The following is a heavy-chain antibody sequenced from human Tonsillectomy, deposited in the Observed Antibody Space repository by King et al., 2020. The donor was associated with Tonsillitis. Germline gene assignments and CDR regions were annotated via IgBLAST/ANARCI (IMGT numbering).Heavy chain of an antibody. CDR2: ISSSSSFI. Sequence: VQLVESGGGLVKPGGSLRLSCAASGFTLRSYGMNWVRQAPGKGLEWVSSISSSSSFIYYADSMKGRFTISRDNAKNSLYLQMNSLRAEDTAVYYCVRGAKYSIGWFYAFDIWGQGTMVTVSS. V-gene: IGHV3-21*01. CDR1: GFTLRSYG. CDR3: VRGAKYSIGWFYAFDI. D-gene: IGHD6-19*01. J-gene: IGHJ3*02.